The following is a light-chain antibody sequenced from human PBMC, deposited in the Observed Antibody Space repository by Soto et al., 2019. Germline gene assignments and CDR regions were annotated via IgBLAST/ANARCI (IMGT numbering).Light chain of an antibody. Sequence: QSVLTQPASVSGSPGQSITISCTGTSSDVGGYNYVSWYQQHPGKAPKLMIYDVSNRPSGVSNRFSGSKSGNTASLTISGLKAEDEADYYYSSYTSSSTLEFGGGTQLTVL. CDR1: SSDVGGYNY. CDR2: DVS. V-gene: IGLV2-14*01. J-gene: IGLJ2*01. CDR3: SSYTSSSTLE.